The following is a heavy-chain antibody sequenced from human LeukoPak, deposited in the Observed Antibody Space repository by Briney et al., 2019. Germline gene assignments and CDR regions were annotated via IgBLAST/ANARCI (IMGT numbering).Heavy chain of an antibody. V-gene: IGHV1-8*01. CDR1: GYTFTSYD. D-gene: IGHD2-21*01. Sequence: ASVKVSCKASGYTFTSYDINWVRQATGQGLEWMGWMNPNSGNTGYAQKFQGRVTMTRNTSISTAYMELSSLRSEDTAVYHCARGYSLPSGMDVWGQGTTVTVSS. J-gene: IGHJ6*02. CDR3: ARGYSLPSGMDV. CDR2: MNPNSGNT.